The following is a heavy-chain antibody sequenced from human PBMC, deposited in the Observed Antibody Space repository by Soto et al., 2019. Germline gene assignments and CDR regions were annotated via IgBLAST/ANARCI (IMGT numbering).Heavy chain of an antibody. CDR3: ARDTSGTRYFDWLDGMDV. CDR1: GGTFTSYA. Sequence: ASVKVSCKASGGTFTSYAISWVRQAPGQGLEWMGWISAYNGNTNYAQKLQGRVTMTTDTSTSTAYMELRSLRSDDTAVYYCARDTSGTRYFDWLDGMDVWGQGTTVTAP. J-gene: IGHJ6*02. CDR2: ISAYNGNT. V-gene: IGHV1-18*01. D-gene: IGHD3-9*01.